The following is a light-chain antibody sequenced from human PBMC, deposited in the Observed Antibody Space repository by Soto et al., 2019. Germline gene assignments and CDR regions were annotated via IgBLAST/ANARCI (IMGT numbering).Light chain of an antibody. CDR3: QQYNKWPPLT. CDR2: GGS. Sequence: EVVMTQSPATLSVSPGERAILSCRASQSIGSDLAWYQQKVGQAPRLLIYGGSTRATGIPARFGGSGSGTEFTLTISSLQSEDFAVYYCQQYNKWPPLTFGQGTRLEN. CDR1: QSIGSD. V-gene: IGKV3-15*01. J-gene: IGKJ5*01.